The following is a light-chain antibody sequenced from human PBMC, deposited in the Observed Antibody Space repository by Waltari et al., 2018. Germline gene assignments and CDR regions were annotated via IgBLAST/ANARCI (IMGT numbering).Light chain of an antibody. CDR2: WAS. J-gene: IGKJ4*01. Sequence: DIVMTQSPDSLAVSLGERAPISCKSSQSLIHRPDNRNFLAWYLQKPGQPTKLLIYWASTRASGVPDRFSGSASGTDFTLTISSLQAEDVAVYYCQQYHTTPLTFGGGTKVEIK. CDR1: QSLIHRPDNRNF. V-gene: IGKV4-1*01. CDR3: QQYHTTPLT.